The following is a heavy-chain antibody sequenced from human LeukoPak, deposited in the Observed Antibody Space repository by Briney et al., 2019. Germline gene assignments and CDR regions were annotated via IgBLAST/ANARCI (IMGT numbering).Heavy chain of an antibody. V-gene: IGHV4-59*11. Sequence: PSETLSLTCTVPRGSLSSHSWSWIRQPPGKGLDWIGSVSYSGFTKYNPSLESRVSMSVDTSKDQFSLRLSSVTAADTAFYYCASATGGLTLFDYWGQGTPVTVSS. J-gene: IGHJ4*02. CDR1: RGSLSSHS. CDR2: VSYSGFT. CDR3: ASATGGLTLFDY. D-gene: IGHD3-10*01.